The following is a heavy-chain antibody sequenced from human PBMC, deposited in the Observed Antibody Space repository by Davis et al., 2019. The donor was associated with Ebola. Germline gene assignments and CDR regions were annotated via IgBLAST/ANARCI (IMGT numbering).Heavy chain of an antibody. CDR3: TKDVLPGGADY. V-gene: IGHV3-7*03. Sequence: GESLKISCAASGLTFESYWMTWVRQSPGKGLEWVANIKPDGSVKGYVDSVKGRFTISRDTAKNSLFLQMNNLRTEDTAFYFCTKDVLPGGADYWGQGTLVTVSS. CDR2: IKPDGSVK. D-gene: IGHD2-21*01. J-gene: IGHJ4*02. CDR1: GLTFESYW.